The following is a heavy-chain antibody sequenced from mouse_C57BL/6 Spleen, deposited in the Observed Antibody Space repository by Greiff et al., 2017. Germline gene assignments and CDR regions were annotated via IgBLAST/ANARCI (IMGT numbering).Heavy chain of an antibody. Sequence: EVKLMESGGGLVKPGGSLKLSCAASGFTFSSYAMSWVRQTPEKRLEWVATISDGGSYTYYPDNVKGRFTISRDNAKDNLYLQMSHLKSEDTAMYYCARGGGPTMVTTPFAYWGQGTLVTVSA. CDR1: GFTFSSYA. J-gene: IGHJ3*01. CDR3: ARGGGPTMVTTPFAY. D-gene: IGHD2-9*01. CDR2: ISDGGSYT. V-gene: IGHV5-4*03.